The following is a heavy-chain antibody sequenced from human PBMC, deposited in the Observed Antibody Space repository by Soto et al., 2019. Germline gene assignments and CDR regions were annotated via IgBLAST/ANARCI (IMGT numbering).Heavy chain of an antibody. Sequence: QITLQESGPTLVKPTQTLTLTCTFSGFSLSTSGVGVGWIRQPPGKALEWLALIYWDGDKRYSPSLQSRLTITKDIFNNQVVLTMTNMDPVDTARYYCVRRTTAFDYWGQGTLVTVSS. CDR3: VRRTTAFDY. CDR2: IYWDGDK. D-gene: IGHD1-1*01. V-gene: IGHV2-5*02. CDR1: GFSLSTSGVG. J-gene: IGHJ4*02.